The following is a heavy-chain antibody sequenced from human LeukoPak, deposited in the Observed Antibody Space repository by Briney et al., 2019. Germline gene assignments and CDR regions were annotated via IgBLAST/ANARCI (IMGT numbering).Heavy chain of an antibody. J-gene: IGHJ6*02. CDR2: ILKSGGTT. D-gene: IGHD4-11*01. CDR1: GFTFSSYA. V-gene: IGHV3-23*01. Sequence: GGSLRLSCAASGFTFSSYAMSWVRQAPGKGLEWVSAILKSGGTTFYADSVKGRFTISRDNSKNTLDLQMSSLRAEDTAEYYCARSNTVTSNYYYGMDVWGQGTTVTVSS. CDR3: ARSNTVTSNYYYGMDV.